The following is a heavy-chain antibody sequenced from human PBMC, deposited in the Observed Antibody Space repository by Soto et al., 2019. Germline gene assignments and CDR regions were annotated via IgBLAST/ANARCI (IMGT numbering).Heavy chain of an antibody. CDR1: GFTFRSYA. CDR3: AKDADIGVYPPAY. J-gene: IGHJ4*02. V-gene: IGHV3-23*01. D-gene: IGHD2-15*01. CDR2: ISGSGGST. Sequence: GGSLRLSCAASGFTFRSYAMSWVRQAPGKGLEWVSVISGSGGSTHYADSVEGRSTISRDNSKNTLYLKVNSLRAEDTAVSYFAKDADIGVYPPAYWGQGTQVPVSS.